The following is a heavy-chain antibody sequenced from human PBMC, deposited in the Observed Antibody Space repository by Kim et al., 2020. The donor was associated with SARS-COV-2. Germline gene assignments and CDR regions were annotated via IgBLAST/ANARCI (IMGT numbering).Heavy chain of an antibody. CDR2: ISGSGGST. CDR3: ADGRDYEPSGKPR. Sequence: GGSLRLSCAASGFIFRNYAMSWVRQAPGKGLEWVSTISGSGGSTYYTDSVKGRFTISRDNSKNTLYMQMNSLRADDTAVYYCADGRDYEPSGKPRWGQGTLVTVSS. D-gene: IGHD3-22*01. J-gene: IGHJ4*02. V-gene: IGHV3-23*01. CDR1: GFIFRNYA.